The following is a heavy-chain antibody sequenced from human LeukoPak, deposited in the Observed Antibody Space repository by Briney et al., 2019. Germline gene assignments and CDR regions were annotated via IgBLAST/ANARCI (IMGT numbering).Heavy chain of an antibody. D-gene: IGHD3-10*01. V-gene: IGHV7-4-1*02. CDR1: GYTFTSYA. J-gene: IGHJ5*02. CDR3: ARGHQKRGFGLRENWFDP. CDR2: INTNTGNP. Sequence: GASVKVSCKASGYTFTSYAMNWVRQAPGQGLEWMGWINTNTGNPTYAQGFTGRFVFSLDTSVSTAYLQISSLKAEDTAAYYCARGHQKRGFGLRENWFDPWGQGTLVTVSS.